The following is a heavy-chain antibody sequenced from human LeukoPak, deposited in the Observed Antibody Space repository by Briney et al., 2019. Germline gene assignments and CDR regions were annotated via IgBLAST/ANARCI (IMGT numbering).Heavy chain of an antibody. CDR2: ITNNGDTI. Sequence: GGSLRLSCAASGFAFSTYAMNWVRRAPGKGLEWLSYITNNGDTIYYADSVRGRFTISRDNAENSLYLQINSLRDEDTAVYYCARDHLYAFDIWGQGTMVTVSS. J-gene: IGHJ3*02. CDR3: ARDHLYAFDI. CDR1: GFAFSTYA. V-gene: IGHV3-48*02.